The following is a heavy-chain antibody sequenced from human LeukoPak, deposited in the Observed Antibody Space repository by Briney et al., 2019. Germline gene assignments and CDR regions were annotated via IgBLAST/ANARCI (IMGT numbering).Heavy chain of an antibody. Sequence: GASVKVSCKASGYTFTGYYIHWVRQAPGQGLEWMGWMNPNSGNTGYAQKFQGRVTMTRNTSISTAYMELSSLRSEDTAVYYCARGRVRLRGFALGYYYYMDVWGKGTTVTISS. CDR3: ARGRVRLRGFALGYYYYMDV. D-gene: IGHD3/OR15-3a*01. CDR2: MNPNSGNT. CDR1: GYTFTGYY. V-gene: IGHV1-8*02. J-gene: IGHJ6*03.